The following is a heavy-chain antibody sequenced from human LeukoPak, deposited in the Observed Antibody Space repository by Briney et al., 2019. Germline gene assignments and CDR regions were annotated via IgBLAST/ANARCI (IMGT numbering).Heavy chain of an antibody. V-gene: IGHV3-23*01. J-gene: IGHJ4*02. CDR2: ISGRGDST. CDR3: TKVVIYGGYSHSKGGY. Sequence: PGGSLRLSCAASGFTFRRYAMTWVRQAPGKGLEWVSAISGRGDSTYYADSVKGRFTISRDNSKNTVDLQMNSLRAEDTAVYFCTKVVIYGGYSHSKGGYWGQGTLVTVSS. D-gene: IGHD5-18*01. CDR1: GFTFRRYA.